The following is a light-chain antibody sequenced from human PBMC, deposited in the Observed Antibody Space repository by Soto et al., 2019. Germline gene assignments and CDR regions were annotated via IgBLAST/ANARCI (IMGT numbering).Light chain of an antibody. CDR3: SSYTSSSTPYV. CDR2: DNN. J-gene: IGLJ1*01. V-gene: IGLV1-51*01. Sequence: QSVLTQPPSVSAAPRQKVTISCSGSSSNIGNYYVSWYQQFPGTAPKLLIYDNNKRPSGIPDRFSGSRSGTSATLDITGLQTGDEADYYCSSYTSSSTPYVVGTGTKLTVL. CDR1: SSNIGNYY.